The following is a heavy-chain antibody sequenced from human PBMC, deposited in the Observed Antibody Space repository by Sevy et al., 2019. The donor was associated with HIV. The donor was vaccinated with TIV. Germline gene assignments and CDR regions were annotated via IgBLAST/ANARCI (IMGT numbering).Heavy chain of an antibody. CDR3: AKADSQGPYYYDSSGYFDY. J-gene: IGHJ4*02. V-gene: IGHV3-30*18. CDR1: GFTFSSYG. CDR2: ISYDGSNK. D-gene: IGHD3-22*01. Sequence: GVSLRLSCAASGFTFSSYGMHWVRQAPGKGLEWVAVISYDGSNKYYADSVKGRFTISRDNSKNTLYLQMNSLRAEDTAVYYCAKADSQGPYYYDSSGYFDYWGQGTLVTVSS.